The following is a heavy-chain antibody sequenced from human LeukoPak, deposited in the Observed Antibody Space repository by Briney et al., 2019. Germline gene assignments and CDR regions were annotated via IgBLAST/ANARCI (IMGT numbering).Heavy chain of an antibody. J-gene: IGHJ4*02. CDR3: AKRGLGEFDY. CDR2: IYSGGST. D-gene: IGHD3-16*01. CDR1: GFDVSGNY. Sequence: GGSLRLSCAASGFDVSGNYMSWVRQAPGKGPEWISAIYSGGSTYYADSVKGRFTISRDNSKNTLYLQMNSLRAEDTAVYYCAKRGLGEFDYWGQGTLVTVSS. V-gene: IGHV3-53*01.